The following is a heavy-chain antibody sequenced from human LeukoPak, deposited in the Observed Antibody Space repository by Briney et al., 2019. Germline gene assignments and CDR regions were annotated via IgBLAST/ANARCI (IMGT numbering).Heavy chain of an antibody. CDR3: ARDALHPRWYFDL. CDR1: GFIFTSYS. CDR2: ISTDSDTI. V-gene: IGHV3-48*02. Sequence: HPGGSLRLSCAASGFIFTSYSMNWVRQAPGKGLEWVSYISTDSDTIYYTDSVKGRFIISRDNAKNSLYLQMNSLRDEDTAVYYCARDALHPRWYFDLWGRGTLLTVSS. J-gene: IGHJ2*01.